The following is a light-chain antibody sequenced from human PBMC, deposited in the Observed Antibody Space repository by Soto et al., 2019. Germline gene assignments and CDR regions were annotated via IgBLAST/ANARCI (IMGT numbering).Light chain of an antibody. J-gene: IGKJ1*01. CDR2: NAF. CDR1: LSISGW. Sequence: GNTVPIPCLASLSISGWLAWYQQAPGKAPKLLIFNAFTLQRGVPSRFRGGGSGTEFTLTISSLHPDDSAIYYCQQCNSYPWTFGLGTKVDI. V-gene: IGKV1-5*01. CDR3: QQCNSYPWT.